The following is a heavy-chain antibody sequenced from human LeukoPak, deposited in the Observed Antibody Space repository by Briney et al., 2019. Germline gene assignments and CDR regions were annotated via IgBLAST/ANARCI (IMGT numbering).Heavy chain of an antibody. CDR3: AKSVPDIVVVVAAPLTE. CDR1: GFTFSSYG. D-gene: IGHD2-15*01. CDR2: ISYDGSNK. Sequence: GRSLRLSCAASGFTFSSYGMHWVRQAPGKGLEWVAVISYDGSNKYYADSVKGRFTISRDNSKNTLYLQMNSLRAEDTAVYYCAKSVPDIVVVVAAPLTEWGQGTLVTVSS. J-gene: IGHJ4*02. V-gene: IGHV3-30*18.